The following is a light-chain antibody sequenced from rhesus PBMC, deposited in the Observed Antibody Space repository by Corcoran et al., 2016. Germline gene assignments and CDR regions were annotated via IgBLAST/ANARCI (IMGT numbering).Light chain of an antibody. CDR2: YAA. CDR1: QGISSY. J-gene: IGKJ1*01. Sequence: DIQMTQSPSSVSASVGDRVTITCRASQGISSYLAWYQQKPGKAPKLLIYYAATLQSGVPSRFCGSGSGTEFTLTISSLQSEDFATYYCQKYNSLPPTFGQGTKVEIK. V-gene: IGKV1-25*01. CDR3: QKYNSLPPT.